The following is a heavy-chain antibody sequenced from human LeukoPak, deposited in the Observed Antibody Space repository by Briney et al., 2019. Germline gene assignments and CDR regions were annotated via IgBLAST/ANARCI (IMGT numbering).Heavy chain of an antibody. D-gene: IGHD7-27*01. CDR2: IYHSGST. CDR3: AGRTWGSRDWYFDL. J-gene: IGHJ2*01. Sequence: PSETLSLTCTVSGGSISSGGYYWSWIRQPPGKGLEWIGYIYHSGSTYYNPSLKSRVTISVDRSKNQFSLKLSSVTAADTAVYYCAGRTWGSRDWYFDLWGRGTLVTVSS. CDR1: GGSISSGGYY. V-gene: IGHV4-30-2*01.